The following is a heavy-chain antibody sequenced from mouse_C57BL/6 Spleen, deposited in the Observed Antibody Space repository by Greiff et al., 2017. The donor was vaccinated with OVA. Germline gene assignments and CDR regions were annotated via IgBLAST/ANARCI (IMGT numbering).Heavy chain of an antibody. D-gene: IGHD1-1*01. CDR1: GYTFTDYE. CDR3: TRWDLLLRAMDY. Sequence: VQLQQSGAELVRPGASVTLSCKASGYTFTDYEMHWVKQTPVHGLEWIGAIDPETGGTAYNQKFKGKAILTADKSSSTAYMELRSLTSEDSAVYYCTRWDLLLRAMDYWGQGTSVTVSS. CDR2: IDPETGGT. J-gene: IGHJ4*01. V-gene: IGHV1-15*01.